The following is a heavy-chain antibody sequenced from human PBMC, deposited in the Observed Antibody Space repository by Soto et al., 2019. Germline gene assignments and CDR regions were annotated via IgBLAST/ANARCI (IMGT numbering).Heavy chain of an antibody. CDR2: IFHSGST. V-gene: IGHV4-4*02. J-gene: IGHJ4*02. CDR1: GGSISSSNW. CDR3: AKRYLANFFDY. D-gene: IGHD3-16*02. Sequence: QVQLQESGPGLVKPSGTLSLTCAVSGGSISSSNWWSWVRQPPGKGLEWIGEIFHSGSTNYNPSLKSXXTXSAXKSKNQFSLKLSSVTAADTAVYYCAKRYLANFFDYWGQGPLVTVSS.